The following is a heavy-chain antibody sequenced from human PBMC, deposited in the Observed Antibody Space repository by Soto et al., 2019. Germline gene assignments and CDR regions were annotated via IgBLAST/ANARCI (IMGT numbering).Heavy chain of an antibody. CDR1: GCTCIHYT. J-gene: IGHJ3*02. Sequence: GVSLRLSCAASGCTCIHYTMHWVLQAPGKGLERVAVISYDGSNKYYADSVKGRFTISRDHSKNTLYLQMNSLRAEDTAVYYCAKVGIAVARDAFDIWGQGTMVTVSS. D-gene: IGHD6-19*01. CDR3: AKVGIAVARDAFDI. CDR2: ISYDGSNK. V-gene: IGHV3-30*04.